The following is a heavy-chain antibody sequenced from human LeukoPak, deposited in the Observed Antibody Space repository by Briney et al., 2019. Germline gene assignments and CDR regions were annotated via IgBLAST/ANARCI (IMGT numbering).Heavy chain of an antibody. V-gene: IGHV3-7*05. CDR2: IKQDGSEK. J-gene: IGHJ4*02. Sequence: GGSLRLSCAASGFPFSRYWLSWVRQAPGKGLEWVANIKQDGSEKYYVDSEKGRFTISRDNAKNSLSLQMNSLRAEDTAVYYWAKTGRIPELWGQGTLVTVSS. CDR1: GFPFSRYW. D-gene: IGHD1-1*01. CDR3: AKTGRIPEL.